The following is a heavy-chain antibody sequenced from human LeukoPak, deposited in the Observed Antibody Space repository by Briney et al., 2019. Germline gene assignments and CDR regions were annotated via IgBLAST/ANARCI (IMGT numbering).Heavy chain of an antibody. CDR3: ASLLGYCSSTSCYEVDY. CDR1: GYTFSGYY. V-gene: IGHV1-2*02. Sequence: GASVKVSCKASGYTFSGYYLHWVRQAPGQGLEWMGWINPNSGGTNFAQKFQGRVTMTRDTSIITAYMELSRLRSDDTAVYYCASLLGYCSSTSCYEVDYWGQGTLVTVSS. CDR2: INPNSGGT. D-gene: IGHD2-2*01. J-gene: IGHJ4*02.